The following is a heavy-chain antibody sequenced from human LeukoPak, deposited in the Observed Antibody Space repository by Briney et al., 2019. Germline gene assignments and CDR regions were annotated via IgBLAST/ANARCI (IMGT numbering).Heavy chain of an antibody. CDR1: GFTFSSYA. J-gene: IGHJ4*02. CDR3: ARDARVIAVVCYFDY. D-gene: IGHD6-19*01. Sequence: GGSLRLSCAASGFTFSSYAMSWVRQAPGKGLEWVSAISGSGGSTYYADSVKGRFTISRDNSRNTLYLQMNSLRAEDTAVYYCARDARVIAVVCYFDYWGQGTLVTVSS. CDR2: ISGSGGST. V-gene: IGHV3-23*01.